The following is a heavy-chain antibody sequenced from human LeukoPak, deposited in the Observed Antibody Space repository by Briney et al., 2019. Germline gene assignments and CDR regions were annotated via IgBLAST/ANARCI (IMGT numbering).Heavy chain of an antibody. CDR2: ISSGGGT. CDR1: GFSVSGNY. V-gene: IGHV3-53*05. CDR3: ARGGDSRGSSRTAFDV. J-gene: IGHJ3*01. D-gene: IGHD3-22*01. Sequence: GGSLRLSCAASGFSVSGNYMSWVRQAPGKGLEWVSVISSGGGTFYADSVKGRFTLSRDNSKSTLYLQMNNLRVDDTAVYLCARGGDSRGSSRTAFDVWGQGTVVTVSP.